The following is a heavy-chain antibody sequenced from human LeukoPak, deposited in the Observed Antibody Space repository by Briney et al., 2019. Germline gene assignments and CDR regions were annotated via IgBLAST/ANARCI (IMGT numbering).Heavy chain of an antibody. CDR3: GRKAGDCGGGSCYSIDY. CDR2: IIPIFGTA. J-gene: IGHJ4*02. Sequence: ASVKVSCKAFGGSFSSEAISWVRQAPGQGLEWMGGIIPIFGTANYAQKFQGRVTITTDESTSTAYMEVSSLRSEDTAVYYCGRKAGDCGGGSCYSIDYWGQGTLVTVST. CDR1: GGSFSSEA. D-gene: IGHD2-15*01. V-gene: IGHV1-69*05.